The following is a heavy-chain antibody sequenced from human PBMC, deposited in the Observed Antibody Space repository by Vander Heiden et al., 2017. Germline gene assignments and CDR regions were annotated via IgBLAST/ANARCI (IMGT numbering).Heavy chain of an antibody. V-gene: IGHV3-23*01. D-gene: IGHD3-22*01. CDR2: TSGSGGST. J-gene: IGHJ4*02. CDR3: AKEHRVVITRYFDY. CDR1: GFTFSSYA. Sequence: EVQLLESGGGMVQPGGSLSISCEASGFTFSSYAMGWVRQAPGKGLEWVSGTSGSGGSTYYADSVKGRFTISRDNSKNTLYLQMSSLRAEDTAVYYCAKEHRVVITRYFDYWGQGTLVTVSS.